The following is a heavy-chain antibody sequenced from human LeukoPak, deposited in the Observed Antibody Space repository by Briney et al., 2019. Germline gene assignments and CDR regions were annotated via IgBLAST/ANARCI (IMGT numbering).Heavy chain of an antibody. CDR3: ARRGASTGGLDY. CDR1: GFTFSSFG. J-gene: IGHJ4*02. Sequence: PGRSLRLSCAASGFTFSSFGMNWVRQAPGKGLEWVTVISYDGSNQYYVDSVKGRFTISRDNSKNTLYLQMNSLRAEDTAVYYCARRGASTGGLDYWGQGTLVTVSS. V-gene: IGHV3-30*03. D-gene: IGHD1-1*01. CDR2: ISYDGSNQ.